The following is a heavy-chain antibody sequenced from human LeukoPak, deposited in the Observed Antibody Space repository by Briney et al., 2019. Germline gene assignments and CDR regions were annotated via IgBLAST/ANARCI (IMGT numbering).Heavy chain of an antibody. V-gene: IGHV1-69*05. CDR1: GGTFSSYA. CDR2: IIPIFGTA. J-gene: IGHJ4*02. Sequence: SVKVSCKASGGTFSSYAISWVRQAPGQGLEWMGGIIPIFGTANYAQKFQGRVTITTDESTSTAYMELSSLRSEDTAVYYCARFGADYYDSSGYPTDDYWGQGTLATVSS. D-gene: IGHD3-22*01. CDR3: ARFGADYYDSSGYPTDDY.